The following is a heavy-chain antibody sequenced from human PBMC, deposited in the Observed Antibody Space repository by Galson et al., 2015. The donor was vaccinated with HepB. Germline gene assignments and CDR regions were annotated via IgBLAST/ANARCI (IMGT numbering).Heavy chain of an antibody. D-gene: IGHD4-23*01. CDR2: ISYDGSNK. J-gene: IGHJ4*02. CDR1: GFTFSSYG. Sequence: SLRLSCAASGFTFSSYGMHWVRQAPGKGLEWVAVISYDGSNKYYADSVKGRFTISRDNSKNTLYLQMNSLRAEDTAVYYCAKVNGGNSLGVDYWGQGTLVTVSS. CDR3: AKVNGGNSLGVDY. V-gene: IGHV3-30*18.